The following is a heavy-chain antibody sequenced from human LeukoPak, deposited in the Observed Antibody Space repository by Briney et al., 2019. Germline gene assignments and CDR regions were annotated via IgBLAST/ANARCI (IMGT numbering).Heavy chain of an antibody. D-gene: IGHD3-22*01. Sequence: PSETLSLTCTVSGGSISSSSYYWGWIRQPPGKGLEWIGEINHSGSTNYNPSLKSRVTISVDTSKNQFSLKLNSVTATDTAVYYCARAAYDSSGYYDYWGQGTLVTVSS. V-gene: IGHV4-39*07. CDR3: ARAAYDSSGYYDY. J-gene: IGHJ4*02. CDR1: GGSISSSSYY. CDR2: INHSGST.